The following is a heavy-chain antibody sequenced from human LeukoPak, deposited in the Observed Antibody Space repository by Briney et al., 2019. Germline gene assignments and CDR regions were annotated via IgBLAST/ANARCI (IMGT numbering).Heavy chain of an antibody. Sequence: PGGSLRLSCAASGFIFSRSSLSWVRQAPGQGLEWVSSMSGAGDIAHYAESVRGRFTISRDNSRNTLYLQMNSLRADDTAVYYCAKLKSALIVVGAWGQGIRVAVSS. CDR3: AKLKSALIVVGA. D-gene: IGHD3-22*01. J-gene: IGHJ5*02. CDR2: MSGAGDIA. V-gene: IGHV3-23*01. CDR1: GFIFSRSS.